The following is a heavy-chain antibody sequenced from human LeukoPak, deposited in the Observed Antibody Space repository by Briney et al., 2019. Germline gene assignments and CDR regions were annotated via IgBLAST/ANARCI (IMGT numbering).Heavy chain of an antibody. D-gene: IGHD3-22*01. CDR3: SGDVYDSRSSYYYSMDV. CDR2: IYNSGST. Sequence: SETLSLTCTVSGGSLSSYYWSWIRQPPGKGLEWVWYIYNSGSTNHNPSLRSRVTISVDTSKNQFSLKLSSVPAADTAVYYCSGDVYDSRSSYYYSMDVWSQGTTVTAPS. J-gene: IGHJ6*02. V-gene: IGHV4-59*01. CDR1: GGSLSSYY.